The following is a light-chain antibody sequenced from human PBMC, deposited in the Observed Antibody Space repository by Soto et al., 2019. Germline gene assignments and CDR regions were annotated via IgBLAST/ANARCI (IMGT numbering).Light chain of an antibody. CDR3: QQRSNWPPSLT. CDR1: QSVGTY. CDR2: DAS. J-gene: IGKJ4*01. V-gene: IGKV3-11*01. Sequence: EIVLTHSPATLSFSPGERDTLXPTTIQSVGTYLAWYQQKPGQAPRLLIYDASDRATGIPARFTGSGSGTDFTLTISSLEPEDFAVYFCQQRSNWPPSLTFGGGTKVDIK.